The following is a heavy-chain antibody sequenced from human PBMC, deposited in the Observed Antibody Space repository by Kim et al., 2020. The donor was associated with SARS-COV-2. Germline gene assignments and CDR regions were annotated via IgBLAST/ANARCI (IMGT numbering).Heavy chain of an antibody. CDR2: IYYIGST. J-gene: IGHJ4*03. CDR3: ARELRRDGGYNIRCYFDY. Sequence: SETLTLTCTVSGGSISSHYWSWIRQSPGKGLEWLGYIYYIGSTNYNPSLRSRVIISVDTSMNQFSLKPSYVPTADKAVYYSARELRRDGGYNIRCYFDY. CDR1: GGSISSHY. V-gene: IGHV4-59*11. D-gene: IGHD2-15*01.